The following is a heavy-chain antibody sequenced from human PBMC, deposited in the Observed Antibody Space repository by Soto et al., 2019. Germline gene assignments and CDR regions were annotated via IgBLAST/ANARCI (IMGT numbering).Heavy chain of an antibody. CDR1: GASIRGGGFY. J-gene: IGHJ4*02. V-gene: IGHV4-31*03. CDR2: IYYTGST. Sequence: KPSETLSLTCSVSGASIRGGGFYWSWLRQSPGKGLEWIGYIYYTGSTFVSPSLKGRLTISLDTSKNQFSLDLSSVTAADTAMYYCARIEMASIKWGRGTLVTVSS. CDR3: ARIEMASIK. D-gene: IGHD5-12*01.